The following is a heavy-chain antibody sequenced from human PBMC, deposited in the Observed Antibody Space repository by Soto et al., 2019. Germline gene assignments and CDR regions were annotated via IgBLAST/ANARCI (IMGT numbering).Heavy chain of an antibody. D-gene: IGHD2-2*01. CDR1: GFTFSNYW. Sequence: EVQMVESGGGLVQPGGSLRLSCAASGFTFSNYWMHWVRQVPGKGLVWVSRINSDESSTHCADSVQGRFTISRDNAKNTLYLQMSSLRAEDTAVYYCARAGGIDCTTTSCYTYFDSWGPGILVTVSS. J-gene: IGHJ4*02. V-gene: IGHV3-74*01. CDR3: ARAGGIDCTTTSCYTYFDS. CDR2: INSDESST.